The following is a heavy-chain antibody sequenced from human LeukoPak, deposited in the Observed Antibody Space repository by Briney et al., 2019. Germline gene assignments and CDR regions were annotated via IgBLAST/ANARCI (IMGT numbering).Heavy chain of an antibody. D-gene: IGHD6-19*01. CDR2: IYPGDSDT. J-gene: IGHJ4*02. Sequence: GESLKISCKGFGYSFSSYWIGWMRQMPGKGLERIGIIYPGDSDTRYSPSFQGQVTISADKSISTAYLQWSSLKASDTAMYYCARGEDSSSGPWDTFDYWGQGTLVTVSS. CDR3: ARGEDSSSGPWDTFDY. V-gene: IGHV5-51*01. CDR1: GYSFSSYW.